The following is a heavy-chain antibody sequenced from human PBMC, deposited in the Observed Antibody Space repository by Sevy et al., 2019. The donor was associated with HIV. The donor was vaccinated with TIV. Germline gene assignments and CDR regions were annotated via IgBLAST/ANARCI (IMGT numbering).Heavy chain of an antibody. Sequence: SETLSLTCAVYGGSFSGYYWSWIRQPPGKGLEWIGEINHSGSTNYNPSLKSRVTISVDTSKNQFSVKLSSVTAADTAVYYCARGTGDSSGYYYFDYWGQGTLVTVSS. CDR2: INHSGST. V-gene: IGHV4-34*01. D-gene: IGHD3-22*01. CDR1: GGSFSGYY. CDR3: ARGTGDSSGYYYFDY. J-gene: IGHJ4*02.